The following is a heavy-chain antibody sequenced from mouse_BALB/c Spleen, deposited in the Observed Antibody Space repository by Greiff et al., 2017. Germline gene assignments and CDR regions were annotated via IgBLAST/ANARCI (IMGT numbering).Heavy chain of an antibody. J-gene: IGHJ3*01. V-gene: IGHV1S22*01. D-gene: IGHD2-10*02. CDR2: IYPGSGST. CDR1: GYTFTSYW. CDR3: TREETKKYGNYGAWFAY. Sequence: LQQPGSELVRPGASVKLSCKASGYTFTSYWMHWVKQRHGQGLEWIGNIYPGSGSTNYDEKFKSKGTLTVDTSSSTAYMHLSSLTSEDSAVYYCTREETKKYGNYGAWFAYWGQGTLVTVSA.